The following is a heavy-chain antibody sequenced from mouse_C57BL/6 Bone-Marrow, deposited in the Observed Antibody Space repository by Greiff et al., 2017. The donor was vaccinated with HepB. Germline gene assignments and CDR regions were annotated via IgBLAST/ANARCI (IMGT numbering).Heavy chain of an antibody. Sequence: EVMLVESGGGLVKPGGSLKLSCAASGFTFRSYTMSWVRQTPEKRLEWVATISGGGGNTYYPDSVKGRLTISRDNAKNTLYLQMSSLRSEDTALYYCARHEGYWGLRRRGFAYWGQGTLVTVSA. J-gene: IGHJ3*01. CDR2: ISGGGGNT. V-gene: IGHV5-9*01. CDR1: GFTFRSYT. D-gene: IGHD2-4*01. CDR3: ARHEGYWGLRRRGFAY.